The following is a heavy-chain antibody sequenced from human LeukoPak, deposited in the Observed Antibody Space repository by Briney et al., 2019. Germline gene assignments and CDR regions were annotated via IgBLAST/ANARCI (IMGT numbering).Heavy chain of an antibody. Sequence: SETLSLTCTVSGGSISSYYWSWVRQPPGKGLEWIGYIYYSGSTNYNPSLKSRVTISLDTSKNQFSLKLSSVTAADAAVYYCARDDYYDSSAIFDYWGQGTLVTVSS. CDR3: ARDDYYDSSAIFDY. J-gene: IGHJ4*02. V-gene: IGHV4-59*01. CDR1: GGSISSYY. CDR2: IYYSGST. D-gene: IGHD3-22*01.